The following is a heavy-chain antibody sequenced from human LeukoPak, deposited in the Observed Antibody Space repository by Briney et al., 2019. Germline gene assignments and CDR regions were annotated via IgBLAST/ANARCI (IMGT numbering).Heavy chain of an antibody. D-gene: IGHD4-11*01. J-gene: IGHJ5*02. CDR3: ARMTAVTTGGWFDP. Sequence: PSETLSLTCTLSGGSISSYYWSWIRQPPGKGLEWIGYIYYSGSTNYNPSLESRVTISVDTSKNQFSLKLSSVTAADTAVYYCARMTAVTTGGWFDPWGQGTLVTVSS. V-gene: IGHV4-59*01. CDR1: GGSISSYY. CDR2: IYYSGST.